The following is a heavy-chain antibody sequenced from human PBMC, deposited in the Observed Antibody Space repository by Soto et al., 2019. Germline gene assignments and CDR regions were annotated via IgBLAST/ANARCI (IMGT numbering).Heavy chain of an antibody. J-gene: IGHJ4*02. CDR1: GYTFTGYY. Sequence: ASVKVSCKASGYTFTGYYVHWVRQAPGQGFEWMGRISPKSGGTNYAQKFEGRVTMTWDTSLNTAYMELSSLISDDTAVYYCARPPGYISDWYYFDLWGQGTLVTVSS. V-gene: IGHV1-2*02. CDR2: ISPKSGGT. D-gene: IGHD3-9*01. CDR3: ARPPGYISDWYYFDL.